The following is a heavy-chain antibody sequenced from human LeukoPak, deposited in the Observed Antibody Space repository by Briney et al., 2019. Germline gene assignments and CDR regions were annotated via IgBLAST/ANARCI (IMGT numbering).Heavy chain of an antibody. V-gene: IGHV3-15*01. D-gene: IGHD3-10*01. CDR1: GFTFNKAW. J-gene: IGHJ4*02. CDR2: IKNKGDGGTT. CDR3: TTSGTPFEY. Sequence: GGSLRLSCAASGFTFNKAWMSWVRLAPGKGLEWVGRIKNKGDGGTTDYAAPVKGRFTVSRDDSKSTLYLQKNSLKTEDTAVYYCTTSGTPFEYWGQGTLVTVSS.